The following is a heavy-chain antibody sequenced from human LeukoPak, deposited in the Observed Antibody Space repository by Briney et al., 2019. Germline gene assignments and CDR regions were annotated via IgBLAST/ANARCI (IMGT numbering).Heavy chain of an antibody. CDR2: IRYDGSNK. CDR1: GFTFRSFA. V-gene: IGHV3-30*02. J-gene: IGHJ4*02. CDR3: ARGANY. Sequence: GGSLRLSCAASGFTFRSFAMHWVRQAPGKGLEWVAFIRYDGSNKYYADSVKGRFTISRDNSKNTLYLQMNSLRAEDTAVYYCARGANYWGQGTLVTVSS.